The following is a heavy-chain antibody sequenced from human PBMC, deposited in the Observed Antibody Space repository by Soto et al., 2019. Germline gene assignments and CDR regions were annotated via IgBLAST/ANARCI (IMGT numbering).Heavy chain of an antibody. J-gene: IGHJ5*02. V-gene: IGHV1-69*01. CDR1: GGTFTSYA. CDR3: ARDTSGQGDWFDP. D-gene: IGHD2-8*01. Sequence: QVHLVQSGAEVKKPGSSVKVSCKASGGTFTSYAISWVRQAPGQGLEWMGGIIPIYGATKYAQKFQGRVTMTADESSNTADMELSSLTFEDTAVYYCARDTSGQGDWFDPWGQGTQVTVSS. CDR2: IIPIYGAT.